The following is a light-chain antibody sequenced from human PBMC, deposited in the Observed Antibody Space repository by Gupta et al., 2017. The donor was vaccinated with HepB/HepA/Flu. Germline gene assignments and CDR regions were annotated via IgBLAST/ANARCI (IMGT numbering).Light chain of an antibody. J-gene: IGLJ2*01. CDR1: RYNIGSNT. Sequence: HSVLTQPPSTSGTPGQGVTISCSGSRYNIGSNTVNWYQQVPGTAPKLLSYRDDQRPSGVPDRFSGSKSGTSASPAISGLQSEDEADDYCSAWDDSLNGLVVFGGGTKLTVL. CDR3: SAWDDSLNGLVV. CDR2: RDD. V-gene: IGLV1-44*01.